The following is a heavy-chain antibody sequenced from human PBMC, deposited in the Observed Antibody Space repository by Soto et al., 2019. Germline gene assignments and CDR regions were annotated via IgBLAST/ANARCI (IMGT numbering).Heavy chain of an antibody. CDR3: ARVDFVNWNYATHY. Sequence: GASVKVSCKASGYTFTSYGISWVRQAPGQGLEWMGWISAYNGNTNYAQKLQGRVTMTTDTSTSTAYMELRSLRSDDTAVYYCARVDFVNWNYATHYWGQGTLVTVSS. CDR1: GYTFTSYG. J-gene: IGHJ4*02. V-gene: IGHV1-18*01. CDR2: ISAYNGNT. D-gene: IGHD1-7*01.